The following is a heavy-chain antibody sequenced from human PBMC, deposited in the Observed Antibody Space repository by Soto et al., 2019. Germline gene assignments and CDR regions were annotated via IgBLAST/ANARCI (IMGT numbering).Heavy chain of an antibody. CDR2: INHSGSI. V-gene: IGHV4-34*01. CDR3: ARGEVTTGVF. J-gene: IGHJ4*02. D-gene: IGHD4-17*01. CDR1: GGSISSYY. Sequence: SETLSLTCTVSGGSISSYYWSWVRQPPGKGLEWIGEINHSGSITYAPSLKSRVTMSVDTSKNQFSLRLNSVTAADTAVYYCARGEVTTGVFWGQGTLVTVSS.